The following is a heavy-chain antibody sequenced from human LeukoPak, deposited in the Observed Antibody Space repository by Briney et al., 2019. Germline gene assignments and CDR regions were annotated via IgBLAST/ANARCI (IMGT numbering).Heavy chain of an antibody. V-gene: IGHV4-59*08. J-gene: IGHJ4*02. CDR1: GGSISSYY. D-gene: IGHD1-26*01. CDR2: IYYSGST. CDR3: ARRSPGGAADY. Sequence: SETLSLTCTVSGGSISSYYWSWIRQPPGKGLEWIGYIYYSGSTNCNPSLKSRVTISVDTSKNQFSLKLSSVTAADTAVCYCARRSPGGAADYWGQGTLVTVSS.